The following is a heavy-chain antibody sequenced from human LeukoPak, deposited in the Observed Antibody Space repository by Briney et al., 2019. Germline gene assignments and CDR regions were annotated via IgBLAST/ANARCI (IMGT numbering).Heavy chain of an antibody. Sequence: PSETLSPTCTVSGDSFSSYHWSWLRQPPGKALEWIGYISSSGSTSYNPSLKSRVTFSVDTSKNQFSLKLSSVTAADTAMYYCARVGRGDHTWGSYYCDHWGQGTLVSVSS. CDR1: GDSFSSYH. CDR2: ISSSGST. D-gene: IGHD3-16*01. V-gene: IGHV4-59*13. J-gene: IGHJ4*02. CDR3: ARVGRGDHTWGSYYCDH.